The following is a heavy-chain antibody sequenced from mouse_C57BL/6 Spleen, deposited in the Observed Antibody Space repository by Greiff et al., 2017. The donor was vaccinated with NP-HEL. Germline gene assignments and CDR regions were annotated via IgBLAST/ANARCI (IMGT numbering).Heavy chain of an antibody. CDR2: IDPSDSYT. Sequence: QVQLKQPGAELVKPGASVKLSCKASGYTFTSYWMQWVKQRPGQGLEWIGEIDPSDSYTNYNQKFKGKATLTVDTSSSTAYMQLSSLTSEDSAVYYCARKSSWDYFDYWGQGTTLTVSS. J-gene: IGHJ2*01. CDR3: ARKSSWDYFDY. CDR1: GYTFTSYW. V-gene: IGHV1-50*01. D-gene: IGHD1-1*01.